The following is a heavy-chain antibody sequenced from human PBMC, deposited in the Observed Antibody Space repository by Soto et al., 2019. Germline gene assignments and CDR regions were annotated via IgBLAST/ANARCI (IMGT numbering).Heavy chain of an antibody. Sequence: RQTPGKGLEWIGSIYYSGSTYYNPSLKSRVTISVDTSKNQFSLKLSSVTAADTAGYYCAKGGSGSNSNAFDIWGQWTMVT. J-gene: IGHJ3*02. CDR3: AKGGSGSNSNAFDI. CDR2: IYYSGST. V-gene: IGHV4-39*01. D-gene: IGHD3-10*01.